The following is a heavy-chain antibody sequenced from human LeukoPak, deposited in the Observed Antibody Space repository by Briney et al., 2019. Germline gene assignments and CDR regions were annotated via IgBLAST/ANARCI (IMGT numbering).Heavy chain of an antibody. CDR1: GGSISSYY. D-gene: IGHD3-22*01. J-gene: IGHJ4*02. V-gene: IGHV4-59*01. CDR3: ARGAWGYYYDSSGYYFDY. Sequence: SETLSLTCTVSGGSISSYYWSWIRQPPGKGLEWIGYIYYSGSTNYNPSLKSRVTISVDTSKNQFYLKLSSVTAADTAVYYCARGAWGYYYDSSGYYFDYWGQGTLVTVSS. CDR2: IYYSGST.